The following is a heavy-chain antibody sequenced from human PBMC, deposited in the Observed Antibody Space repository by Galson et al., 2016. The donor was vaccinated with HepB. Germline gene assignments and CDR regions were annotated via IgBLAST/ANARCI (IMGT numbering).Heavy chain of an antibody. Sequence: SVKVSCKASGGTFSSYAISWVRQAPGQGLEWMGGIIPIFGTANYAQKFQGRVTITADESTSTAYMELSSLRSEDTAVYYFARAGAGTGTLARFDSWGQGTRDRDNSTKTANRERKALTATDKAVDDGAQSDGVRGPCCRLDDWGQGTLVTVSS. CDR2: IIPIFGTA. D-gene: IGHD6-19*01. J-gene: IGHJ4*02. CDR3: ARAGAGTGTLARFDSWGQGTRDRDNSTKTANRERKALTATDKAVDDGAQSDGVRGPCCRLDD. CDR1: GGTFSSYA. V-gene: IGHV1-69*13.